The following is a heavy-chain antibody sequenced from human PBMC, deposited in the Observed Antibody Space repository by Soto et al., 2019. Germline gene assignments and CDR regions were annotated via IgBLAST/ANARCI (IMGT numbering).Heavy chain of an antibody. J-gene: IGHJ5*01. Sequence: QVHLVQSGDEVKKPGASVMVSYKASGYTFFAYYMHWVRQAPGQGIEWMGLINPIGGRTTYALKSQVRVSMIRDTTTSIVYMEISSLTAEDTAVYYCARGDSSSSPRGLDSWGQGTLVSVCS. CDR3: ARGDSSSSPRGLDS. D-gene: IGHD6-6*01. CDR1: GYTFFAYY. CDR2: INPIGGRT. V-gene: IGHV1-46*01.